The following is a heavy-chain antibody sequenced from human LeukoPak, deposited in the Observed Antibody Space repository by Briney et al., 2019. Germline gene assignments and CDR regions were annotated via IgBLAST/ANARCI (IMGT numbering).Heavy chain of an antibody. Sequence: SETLSLTCTVSGCSISSYYWSWIRQPAGKGLEWIGRIYTSGSNNYNPSLKSRVNMSVDTSKNQFSLKLSSVAAADTAVYYCARGALRVNDAFDISGEGTTVTVSS. J-gene: IGHJ3*02. V-gene: IGHV4-4*07. CDR2: IYTSGSN. D-gene: IGHD4-17*01. CDR3: ARGALRVNDAFDI. CDR1: GCSISSYY.